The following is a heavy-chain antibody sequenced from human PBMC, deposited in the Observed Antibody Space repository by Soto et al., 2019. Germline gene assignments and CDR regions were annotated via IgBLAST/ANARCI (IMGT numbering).Heavy chain of an antibody. J-gene: IGHJ4*02. CDR1: GGSISSGDYY. Sequence: QLEESGPGLVKPSQTLSLTCTVSGGSISSGDYYWSWIRQPPGKGLEWIGYIYYSGSTNNNPSLRSRVTMSVDTSKNQFSLRLTSVTAADTAMYYCARGYCDSTSCYYFDSWGQGALVTVSS. V-gene: IGHV4-30-4*01. D-gene: IGHD2-2*01. CDR3: ARGYCDSTSCYYFDS. CDR2: IYYSGST.